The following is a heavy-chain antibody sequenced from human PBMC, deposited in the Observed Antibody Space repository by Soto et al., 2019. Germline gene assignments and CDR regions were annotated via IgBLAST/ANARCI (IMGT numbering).Heavy chain of an antibody. V-gene: IGHV2-5*02. Sequence: KSGPTLVNPTQTLTLTCTFSGFSLTTSGVGVGWIRQPPGKALEWLALIYWDDDKRYSPSLKSRLTITKDTSKNQVVLTMTNMDPVDTATYYCAHFGTYYYGISVYYSPILDYWGQGTLVTVSS. J-gene: IGHJ4*02. CDR2: IYWDDDK. CDR3: AHFGTYYYGISVYYSPILDY. D-gene: IGHD3-22*01. CDR1: GFSLTTSGVG.